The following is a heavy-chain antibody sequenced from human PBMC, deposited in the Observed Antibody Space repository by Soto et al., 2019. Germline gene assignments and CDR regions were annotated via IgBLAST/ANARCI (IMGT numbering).Heavy chain of an antibody. CDR3: AGDPDSHYNDSHASSYP. J-gene: IGHJ5*02. Sequence: QVQLVQSGAEVKKPGSSVKVSCKASGGTFSTYTITWVRQAPAQGLEWMGRIIPVIGIINCAQKFQGRVTISADKFTGTAYMELTGLRSDDTAVYYCAGDPDSHYNDSHASSYPWGQGTLVTLSS. V-gene: IGHV1-69*08. D-gene: IGHD4-4*01. CDR2: IIPVIGII. CDR1: GGTFSTYT.